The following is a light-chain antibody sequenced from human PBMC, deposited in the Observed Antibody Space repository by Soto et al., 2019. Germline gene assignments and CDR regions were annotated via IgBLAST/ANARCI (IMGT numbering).Light chain of an antibody. CDR1: QTINNQ. Sequence: DLQMTQSPSTLYASVGDRVTIPCRASQTINNQLAWYQQKPGKAPKLLIYDVSTLESGVSSRFSGSGSGTEFTLTISSLQPDDFATYYCQQYNSYWKMFGQGTKVEIK. CDR3: QQYNSYWKM. J-gene: IGKJ1*01. CDR2: DVS. V-gene: IGKV1-5*01.